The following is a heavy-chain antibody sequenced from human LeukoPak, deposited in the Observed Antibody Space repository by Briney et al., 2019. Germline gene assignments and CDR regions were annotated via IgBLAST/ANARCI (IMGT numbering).Heavy chain of an antibody. V-gene: IGHV4-59*08. D-gene: IGHD5-18*01. Sequence: SETLSLICSVSAGSISSYYWSWIRQPPGKGLEEIGYIYYSGSTNYTPSLKSRVTISVDTSKNQFSLKLSSVTAADTAVYYCARHRDTAMLHDYWGQGTLVIVSS. J-gene: IGHJ4*02. CDR2: IYYSGST. CDR3: ARHRDTAMLHDY. CDR1: AGSISSYY.